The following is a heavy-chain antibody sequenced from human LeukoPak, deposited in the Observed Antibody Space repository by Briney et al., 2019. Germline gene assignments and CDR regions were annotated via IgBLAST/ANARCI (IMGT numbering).Heavy chain of an antibody. CDR3: ARARVGPYNWFDP. V-gene: IGHV1-69*04. CDR2: VIPILGIA. J-gene: IGHJ5*02. Sequence: SVKVSCKASGGTFSSYAISWVRQAPGQGLEWMGRVIPILGIANYAQKFQGRVTITADKSTSTAYMELSSLRSEDTAVYYCARARVGPYNWFDPWGQGTLVTVSS. CDR1: GGTFSSYA.